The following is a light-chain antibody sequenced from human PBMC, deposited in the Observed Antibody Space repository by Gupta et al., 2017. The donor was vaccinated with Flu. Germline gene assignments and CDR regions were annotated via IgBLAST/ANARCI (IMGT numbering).Light chain of an antibody. CDR2: GAS. V-gene: IGKV3-15*01. J-gene: IGKJ1*01. CDR3: QEYNNWTPGET. Sequence: EAVITQSPSPLSVSPGESATLSCRASQCANSDVAWYQQKPGQPPRLLIYGASNRATGVPHSLSGGGSGTEFTLTIRRLQSEEFAVYYCQEYNNWTPGETFGQGTKVEIK. CDR1: QCANSD.